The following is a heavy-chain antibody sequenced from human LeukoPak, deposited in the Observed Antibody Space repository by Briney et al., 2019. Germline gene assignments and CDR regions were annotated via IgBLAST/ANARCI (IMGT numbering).Heavy chain of an antibody. CDR1: GYTFSDYD. V-gene: IGHV1-8*01. CDR2: MNPTSGDT. D-gene: IGHD4-17*01. CDR3: ARAVTKAFYYYYMDV. Sequence: ASVKVSCKASGYTFSDYDVDWVRQAPGQGLEWMGWMNPTSGDTGYAQKFQGRVTMTRSMSRNTAYMELSRLRSEDTAVYFCARAVTKAFYYYYMDVWGKGTTIIISS. J-gene: IGHJ6*03.